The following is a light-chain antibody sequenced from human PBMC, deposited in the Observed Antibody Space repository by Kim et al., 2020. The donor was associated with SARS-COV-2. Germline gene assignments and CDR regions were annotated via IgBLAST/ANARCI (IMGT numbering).Light chain of an antibody. V-gene: IGLV3-25*03. J-gene: IGLJ2*01. Sequence: PGQTARITCSGDALPKQYAYWYQQKPGQAPVLVIYKDSERPSGIPERFSGSSSGTTVTLTISGVQAEDEADYYCQSADSSGTYVVFGRGTQLTVL. CDR3: QSADSSGTYVV. CDR2: KDS. CDR1: ALPKQY.